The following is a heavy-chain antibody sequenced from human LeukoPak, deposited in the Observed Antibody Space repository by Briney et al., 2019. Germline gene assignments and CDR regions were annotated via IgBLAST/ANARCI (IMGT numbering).Heavy chain of an antibody. Sequence: SETLSLNCTVSGASLRGSTYYWSWIRQHPGKGLEWIGHIYYSGSTYYNPSLKSRVTISVDTSKNQFSLKLSSVTAADTAVYYCARVRTSHYYDSSGYRDDAFDIWGQGTMVTVSS. CDR1: GASLRGSTYY. D-gene: IGHD3-22*01. CDR3: ARVRTSHYYDSSGYRDDAFDI. CDR2: IYYSGST. J-gene: IGHJ3*02. V-gene: IGHV4-31*03.